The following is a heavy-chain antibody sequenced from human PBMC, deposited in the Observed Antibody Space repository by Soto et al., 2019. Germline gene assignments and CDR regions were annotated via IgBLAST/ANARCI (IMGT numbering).Heavy chain of an antibody. Sequence: EVQLVESGGGLVKPGGSLRLSCAASGFTFSSYSMNWVCQAPGKGLEWVSSITGSSSYIYYADSVKGRFTISRDNAKNSLYLQMNSLRAEDTAVYYCARDVYYYDSSAYWAYWGQGTLVTVSS. CDR2: ITGSSSYI. D-gene: IGHD3-22*01. J-gene: IGHJ4*02. CDR1: GFTFSSYS. CDR3: ARDVYYYDSSAYWAY. V-gene: IGHV3-21*02.